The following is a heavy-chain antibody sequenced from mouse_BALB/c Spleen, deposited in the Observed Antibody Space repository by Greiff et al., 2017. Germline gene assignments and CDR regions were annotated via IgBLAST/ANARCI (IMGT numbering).Heavy chain of an antibody. Sequence: EVQGVESGGGLVQPGGSRKLSCAASGFTFSSFGMHWVRQAPEKGLEWVAYISSGSSTIYYADTVKGRFTISRDNPKNTLFLQMTSLRSEDTAMYYCARNDWDGYAMDYWGQGTSVTVSS. CDR2: ISSGSSTI. V-gene: IGHV5-17*02. CDR1: GFTFSSFG. CDR3: ARNDWDGYAMDY. J-gene: IGHJ4*01. D-gene: IGHD4-1*01.